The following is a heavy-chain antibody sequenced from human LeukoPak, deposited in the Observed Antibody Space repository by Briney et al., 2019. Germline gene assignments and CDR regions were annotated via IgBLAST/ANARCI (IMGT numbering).Heavy chain of an antibody. Sequence: SETLSLTCAVYGGSFSGYYWSWIRQPPGKGLEWIGEINHSGSTNYNPSLKSRVTISVDTSKNQFSLKLSSVTAADTAVYYCARLLRITIFGVVTLDYYYMDVWGKGTTVTVSS. CDR3: ARLLRITIFGVVTLDYYYMDV. V-gene: IGHV4-34*01. CDR1: GGSFSGYY. CDR2: INHSGST. D-gene: IGHD3-3*01. J-gene: IGHJ6*03.